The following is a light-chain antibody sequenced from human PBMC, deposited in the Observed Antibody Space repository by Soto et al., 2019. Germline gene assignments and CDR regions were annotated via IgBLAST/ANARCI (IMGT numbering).Light chain of an antibody. CDR3: QQYGSSPTWT. J-gene: IGKJ1*01. V-gene: IGKV3-20*01. CDR2: GAS. CDR1: QSVSSNY. Sequence: ESVLTQSPGTLSLSPGERATLSCRASQSVSSNYLAWYQQKPGQAPRLLIYGASTRATGIPDRFSGSGSGTDSTLTISRLEPDDSAVYYCQQYGSSPTWTFGQGTKVEIK.